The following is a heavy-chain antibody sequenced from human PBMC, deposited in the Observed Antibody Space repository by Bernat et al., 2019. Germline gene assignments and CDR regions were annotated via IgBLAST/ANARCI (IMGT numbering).Heavy chain of an antibody. V-gene: IGHV3-21*01. Sequence: EVQLVESGGGLVKPGGSLRLSCVGIGFTFSSYTMNWVRRAPGKGLEWVSAINRDSSDIYYADSVKSRFTISRDNGKNSLYLQMNSLRAEDTAVYYCARAELSWGQGTTVTVSS. D-gene: IGHD1-14*01. J-gene: IGHJ6*02. CDR3: ARAELS. CDR2: INRDSSDI. CDR1: GFTFSSYT.